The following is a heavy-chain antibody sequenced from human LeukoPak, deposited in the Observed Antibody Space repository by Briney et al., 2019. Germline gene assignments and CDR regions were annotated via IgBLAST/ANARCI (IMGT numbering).Heavy chain of an antibody. D-gene: IGHD4-17*01. CDR2: INPNSGGT. J-gene: IGHJ4*02. CDR3: ARTDGVDY. Sequence: ASVKVSCTASGYAFTGYYMHWVRQAPGQGLEWVGRINPNSGGTNYAQKFQGRVTMTRDTSISTAYMELSSLRSDDTAVYYCARTDGVDYWGQGTLVTVSS. CDR1: GYAFTGYY. V-gene: IGHV1-2*06.